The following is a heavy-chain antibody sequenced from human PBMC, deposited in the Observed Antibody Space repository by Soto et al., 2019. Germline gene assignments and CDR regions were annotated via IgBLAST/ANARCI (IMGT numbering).Heavy chain of an antibody. CDR3: AREIGDYAYFDY. CDR2: IYSGGST. D-gene: IGHD4-17*01. CDR1: GFTVSSNY. Sequence: LRLSCAASGFTVSSNYMSWVRQAPGKGLEWVSVIYSGGSTYYADSVKGRFTISRDNSKNTLYLQMNSLRAEDTAVYYCAREIGDYAYFDYWGQGTLVTVSS. J-gene: IGHJ4*02. V-gene: IGHV3-53*01.